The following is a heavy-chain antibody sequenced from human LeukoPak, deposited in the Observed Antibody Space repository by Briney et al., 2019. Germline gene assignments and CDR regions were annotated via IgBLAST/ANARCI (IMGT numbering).Heavy chain of an antibody. CDR1: GYTFTGYY. CDR2: INPNSGGT. J-gene: IGHJ4*02. V-gene: IGHV1-2*06. D-gene: IGHD3-3*01. Sequence: ASVKVSCKASGYTFTGYYMHWVRQAPGQGLEWMGRINPNSGGTNYAQKFQGRVTMTRDTSISTAYMEPRRLGADDTAVYYCARERRAFWSGRFDYWGQGTLVTVSS. CDR3: ARERRAFWSGRFDY.